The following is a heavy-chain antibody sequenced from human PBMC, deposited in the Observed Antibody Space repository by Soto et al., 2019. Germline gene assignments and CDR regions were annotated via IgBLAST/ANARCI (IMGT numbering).Heavy chain of an antibody. CDR2: IKQDGSEK. Sequence: GGSLRLSCAASGFTFSSYWMSWVRQAPGKGLEWVANIKQDGSEKYYVDSVKGRFTISRDNAKNSLYLQMNSLRAEDTAVYYCARARSCGSGSYYAFDYWGQGTLVTVTS. CDR3: ARARSCGSGSYYAFDY. V-gene: IGHV3-7*01. D-gene: IGHD3-10*01. CDR1: GFTFSSYW. J-gene: IGHJ4*02.